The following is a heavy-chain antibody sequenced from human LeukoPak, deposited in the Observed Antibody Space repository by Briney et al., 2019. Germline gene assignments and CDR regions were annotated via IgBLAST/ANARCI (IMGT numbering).Heavy chain of an antibody. V-gene: IGHV4-30-4*07. Sequence: PSQTLSLTCAVSGGFISSAGYSYSWIRQPPGKGLEWIGYIYYSGSTYYNPSLKSRVTISVDTSKNQFSLKLSSVTAADTAVYYCARAGTDYYDSNAFDIWGQGTMVTVSS. CDR2: IYYSGST. CDR3: ARAGTDYYDSNAFDI. J-gene: IGHJ3*02. D-gene: IGHD3-22*01. CDR1: GGFISSAGYS.